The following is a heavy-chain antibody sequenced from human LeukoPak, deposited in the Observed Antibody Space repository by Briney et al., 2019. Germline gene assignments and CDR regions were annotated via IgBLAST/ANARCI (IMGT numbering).Heavy chain of an antibody. D-gene: IGHD3-16*01. CDR2: IYYDGST. Sequence: PSETLSLTCTVSGYSISSGYYWGWIRQPPGKGLEWIGSIYYDGSTYYNPSLKSRVTISVDTSKNQFSLKLSSVTAADTAIYYCARDKMGGFDYWGQGTLVTVSS. CDR1: GYSISSGYY. CDR3: ARDKMGGFDY. J-gene: IGHJ4*02. V-gene: IGHV4-38-2*02.